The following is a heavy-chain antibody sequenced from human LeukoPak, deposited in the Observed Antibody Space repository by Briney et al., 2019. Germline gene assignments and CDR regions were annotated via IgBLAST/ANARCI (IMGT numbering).Heavy chain of an antibody. CDR1: GYSFTDYW. J-gene: IGHJ4*02. Sequence: GESLKISCQTAGYSFTDYWIGWVRQMPGKGLEWMGIIYPGDSDIRYSPSFQGQVTISADKSISTAYLQWSSLKASDTAMYYCVRPGGSSWYPDYWGQGTLVIVSS. D-gene: IGHD6-13*01. V-gene: IGHV5-51*01. CDR2: IYPGDSDI. CDR3: VRPGGSSWYPDY.